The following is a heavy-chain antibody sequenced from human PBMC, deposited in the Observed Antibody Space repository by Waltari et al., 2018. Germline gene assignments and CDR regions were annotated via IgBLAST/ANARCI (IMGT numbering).Heavy chain of an antibody. Sequence: QLQLQESGPGLVNPSETLSLTCTVSGVSISTSRYYWGWIRQPPGNGLDWIGSLHYGGSSYFNPALKSRVTISVDTSKNQFSLKLTSVTAADTAVYYCATLPIPLELWYFDLWGRGTLVTVSS. D-gene: IGHD1-7*01. CDR2: LHYGGSS. V-gene: IGHV4-39*01. CDR1: GVSISTSRYY. CDR3: ATLPIPLELWYFDL. J-gene: IGHJ2*01.